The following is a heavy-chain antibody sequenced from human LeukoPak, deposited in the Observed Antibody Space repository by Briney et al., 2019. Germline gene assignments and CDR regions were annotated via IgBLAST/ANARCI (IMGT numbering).Heavy chain of an antibody. Sequence: SETLSLTCGVYGGSLSGHYWTWIRQPPGKALEWIGEINHSGSTNYNPSLGSRVTISIDRSKNQFSLNLTSVTAADTAVYYCARHYYYDSSGYGPAFDIWGQGTMVTVSS. CDR3: ARHYYYDSSGYGPAFDI. J-gene: IGHJ3*02. CDR2: INHSGST. V-gene: IGHV4-34*01. CDR1: GGSLSGHY. D-gene: IGHD3-22*01.